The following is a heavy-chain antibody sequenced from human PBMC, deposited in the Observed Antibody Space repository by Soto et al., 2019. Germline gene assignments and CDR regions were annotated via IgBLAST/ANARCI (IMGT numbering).Heavy chain of an antibody. CDR2: IIPVFGTA. V-gene: IGHV1-69*12. Sequence: QVQLVQSGAEVKKPGSSVKVSCKASGGTFSRYSISWVRQAPGQGLEWMGGIIPVFGTANYAQKFQGRVTITADESTSTVYMELSSLPSAAPAVYLCASCLVTTYFYYYGMDVWGQGTTVTVSS. CDR1: GGTFSRYS. J-gene: IGHJ6*02. CDR3: ASCLVTTYFYYYGMDV. D-gene: IGHD4-17*01.